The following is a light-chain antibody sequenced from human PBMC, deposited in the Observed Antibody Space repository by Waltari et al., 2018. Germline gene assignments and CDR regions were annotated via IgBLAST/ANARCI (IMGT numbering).Light chain of an antibody. CDR3: QQYYSTPLT. J-gene: IGKJ4*01. Sequence: DIVMNNYPDSLALHQGDMATIYYTSTHSVLYSSNTKNYLAWYQQKPGQPPKLLIYWASTREAGVPDRFSGSGSGTDFTLTISSLQAEDVAVYYCQQYYSTPLTFGGGTKVEIK. CDR1: HSVLYSSNTKNY. CDR2: WAS. V-gene: IGKV4-1*01.